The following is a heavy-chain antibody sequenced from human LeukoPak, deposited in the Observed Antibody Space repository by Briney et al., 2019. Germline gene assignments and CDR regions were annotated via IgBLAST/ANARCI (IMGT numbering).Heavy chain of an antibody. CDR3: AHRPGYDFLTGTGRWFDP. D-gene: IGHD3-9*01. J-gene: IGHJ5*02. CDR1: GFSLSTDGVG. CDR2: IYWDDDK. Sequence: SGPALVKPTQTLTLTCTFSGFSLSTDGVGVGWIRQPPGKALEWLALIYWDDDKRYSPSLKSRLTITKDTSKNQVVLTMTNMDLVDTATYYCAHRPGYDFLTGTGRWFDPWGQGTLVTVSS. V-gene: IGHV2-5*02.